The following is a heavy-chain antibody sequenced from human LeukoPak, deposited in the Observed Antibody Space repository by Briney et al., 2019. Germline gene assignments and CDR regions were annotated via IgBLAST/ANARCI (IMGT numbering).Heavy chain of an antibody. CDR2: ISGHNDDT. J-gene: IGHJ6*03. CDR3: ARAGYCSGGSCYPYYYYYYMDV. CDR1: GYTFTIYA. D-gene: IGHD2-15*01. V-gene: IGHV1-18*01. Sequence: GASVRVSCKASGYTFTIYAISWVRQAPGQGLEWMGWISGHNDDTHYAQRLQGRVTMTTDTSTSTAYMELRSLRSDDTAVYYCARAGYCSGGSCYPYYYYYYMDVWGKGTTVTVSS.